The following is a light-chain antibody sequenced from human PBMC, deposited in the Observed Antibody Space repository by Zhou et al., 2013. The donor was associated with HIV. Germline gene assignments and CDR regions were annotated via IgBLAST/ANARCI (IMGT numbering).Light chain of an antibody. CDR1: QSVSSN. CDR3: HQRADWLT. Sequence: EKVMTQSPATLSVSPGERATLSCRASQSVSSNLAWYQQKPGQAPRLLISDASNRATGIPARFTGSGSGTDFTLTISSLEPEDFAVYYCHQRADWLTFGGGTKVEIK. V-gene: IGKV3-11*01. CDR2: DAS. J-gene: IGKJ4*01.